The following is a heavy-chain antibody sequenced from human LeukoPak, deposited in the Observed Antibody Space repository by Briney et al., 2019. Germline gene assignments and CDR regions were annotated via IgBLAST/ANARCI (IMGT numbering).Heavy chain of an antibody. J-gene: IGHJ4*02. CDR1: GYTFTGYY. CDR3: ARDRGYDRRDFDY. V-gene: IGHV1-2*02. D-gene: IGHD5-12*01. Sequence: GASVKVSCKTSGYTFTGYYMHWVRQAPGQGLEWMGWINPNSGGTNYAQKFQGRVTMTRDTSISTAYMELSRLRSDDTAVYYCARDRGYDRRDFDYWGQGTLVTVSS. CDR2: INPNSGGT.